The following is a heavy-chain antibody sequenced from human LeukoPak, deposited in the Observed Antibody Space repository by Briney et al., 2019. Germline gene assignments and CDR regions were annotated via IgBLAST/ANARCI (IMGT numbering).Heavy chain of an antibody. CDR3: ASTRHCSSTSCYEKYAFDI. CDR2: ISSYGVST. Sequence: QSWGALRLSCAASGFTFSSYAMHWVRQAPGTGLQYVSAISSYGVSTYYANSVKGRFTISRDNSKNTLYLQMGSLRAEDMAVYYCASTRHCSSTSCYEKYAFDIWGQGTMVTVSS. D-gene: IGHD2-2*01. J-gene: IGHJ3*02. CDR1: GFTFSSYA. V-gene: IGHV3-64*01.